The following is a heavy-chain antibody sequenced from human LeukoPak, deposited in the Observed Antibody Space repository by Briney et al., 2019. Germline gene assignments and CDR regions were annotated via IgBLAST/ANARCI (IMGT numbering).Heavy chain of an antibody. CDR3: ANDQTTYSSGWLPDY. CDR1: GFTFSSYG. CDR2: IRYDGSNK. Sequence: GGSLRLACAASGFTFSSYGMHWARQAPGKGLEWVAFIRYDGSNKYYADSVKGRFTISRDNSKNTLYLQMNSLRAEDTAVYYCANDQTTYSSGWLPDYWGQGTLVTVSS. D-gene: IGHD6-19*01. V-gene: IGHV3-30*02. J-gene: IGHJ4*02.